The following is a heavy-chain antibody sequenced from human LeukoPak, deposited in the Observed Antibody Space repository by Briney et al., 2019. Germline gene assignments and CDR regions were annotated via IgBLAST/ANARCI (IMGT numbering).Heavy chain of an antibody. Sequence: GKSLKISCKGSGYSFTSYWIGWVRQMPGKGLEWMGIIYPGDSDTRYSPSFQGQVTISADKSISTAYLQWSSLKASDTAMYYCARLTGTTTLGYNWFDPWGQGTLVTVSS. J-gene: IGHJ5*02. CDR2: IYPGDSDT. D-gene: IGHD1-7*01. V-gene: IGHV5-51*01. CDR1: GYSFTSYW. CDR3: ARLTGTTTLGYNWFDP.